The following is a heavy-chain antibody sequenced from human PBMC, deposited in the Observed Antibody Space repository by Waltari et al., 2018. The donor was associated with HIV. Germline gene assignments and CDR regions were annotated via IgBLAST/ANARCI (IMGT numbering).Heavy chain of an antibody. CDR3: AEDRQKIGYYDIWTGYLDY. CDR2: ISYEGTNK. V-gene: IGHV3-30*18. CDR1: GFTFSSYG. Sequence: QVQLVESGGGVVQPRRSLRLSCAASGFTFSSYGMHWVRQAPGKGVEGVTVISYEGTNKYYADSVKGRFTIARDNSKNTLYLQMNSLRAEDTAVYYCAEDRQKIGYYDIWTGYLDYWGQGTLVTVSS. D-gene: IGHD3-9*01. J-gene: IGHJ4*02.